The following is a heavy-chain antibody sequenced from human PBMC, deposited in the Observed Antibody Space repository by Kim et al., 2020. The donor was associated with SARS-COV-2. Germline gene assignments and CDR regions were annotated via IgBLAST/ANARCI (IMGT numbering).Heavy chain of an antibody. CDR3: ARVRIVVVPAAIWFDP. CDR1: GGSISSYY. V-gene: IGHV4-59*01. CDR2: IYYSGST. D-gene: IGHD2-2*01. Sequence: SETLSLTCTVSGGSISSYYWSWIRQPPGKGLEWIGYIYYSGSTNYNPSLKSRVTISVDTSKNQFSLKLSSVTAADTAVYYCARVRIVVVPAAIWFDPWGQGTLVTVSS. J-gene: IGHJ5*02.